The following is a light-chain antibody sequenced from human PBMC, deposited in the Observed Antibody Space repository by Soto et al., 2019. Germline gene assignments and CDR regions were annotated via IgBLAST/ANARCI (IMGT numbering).Light chain of an antibody. CDR2: NAF. CDR1: QSVSSSF. Sequence: EIVLTQSPVALSLSPGERATLSCRASQSVSSSFLAWYQQKPGQAPRLLIHNAFSRATGIPDRFSGSGSGTDFILTISGLEPEDFAVYYCQYCSSSLWTFGQGTKVDIK. J-gene: IGKJ1*01. CDR3: QYCSSSLWT. V-gene: IGKV3-20*01.